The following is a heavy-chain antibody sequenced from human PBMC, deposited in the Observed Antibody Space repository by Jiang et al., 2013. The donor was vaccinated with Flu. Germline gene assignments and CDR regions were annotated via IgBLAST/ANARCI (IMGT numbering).Heavy chain of an antibody. D-gene: IGHD3-9*01. CDR1: GFMFSDYE. Sequence: VQLLESGGGLIHPGGSLRLSCAASGFMFSDYEMNWVRQAPGKGLEWVSYISSSGITIFYADSLKGRFTISRDNAKNSLYLQMNSVRAEDTAIYYCARDRGGYDILTGSSPRYGMGRLGAKGPRSPSPQ. CDR2: ISSSGITI. V-gene: IGHV3-48*03. J-gene: IGHJ6*01. CDR3: ARDRGGYDILTGSSPRYGMGR.